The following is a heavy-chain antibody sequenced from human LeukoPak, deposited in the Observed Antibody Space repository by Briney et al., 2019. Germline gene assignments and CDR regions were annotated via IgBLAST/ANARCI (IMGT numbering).Heavy chain of an antibody. CDR3: ARGGGTSYPFDY. CDR1: GFTFSSYW. J-gene: IGHJ4*02. CDR2: IKQDGSEK. V-gene: IGHV3-7*01. D-gene: IGHD2-2*01. Sequence: GGSLRLSCAASGFTFSSYWISWVRQAPGKGLEWVANIKQDGSEKYYVDSVKGRITISRDNAKNSLYLQMNSLRAEDTAVYYCARGGGTSYPFDYWGQGTLVTVSS.